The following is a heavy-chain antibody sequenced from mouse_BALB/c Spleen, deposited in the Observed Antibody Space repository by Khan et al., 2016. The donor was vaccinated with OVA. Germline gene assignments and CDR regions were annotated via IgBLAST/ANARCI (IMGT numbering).Heavy chain of an antibody. CDR3: ARGDGYYVYFDD. CDR2: FYPGSDNA. Sequence: QVQLKQSGPELVKPGPSVTISCKASGYTFPYYVITWLKQQTGQGLEWFGEFYPGSDNAYYNERFKGKATLTADKSSNPTYMHLSSLTTEDSAVYCCARGDGYYVYFDDWGQGTTLTVSS. D-gene: IGHD2-3*01. J-gene: IGHJ2*01. V-gene: IGHV1-77*01. CDR1: GYTFPYYV.